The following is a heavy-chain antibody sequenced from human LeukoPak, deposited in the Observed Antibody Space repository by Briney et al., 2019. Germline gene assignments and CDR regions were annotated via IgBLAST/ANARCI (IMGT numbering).Heavy chain of an antibody. CDR1: VFTFSDYY. V-gene: IGHV3-11*01. CDR2: ICSSGSTI. Sequence: PGGALRLSCAASVFTFSDYYMSWIRQAPGRGREWVSYICSSGSTIYYADSVKGRFTISRDNAKNSLYLQMNSLRAEDTAVYYCAREARGPWSGYGREGLDYWGQGTLVTVSS. D-gene: IGHD5-12*01. J-gene: IGHJ4*02. CDR3: AREARGPWSGYGREGLDY.